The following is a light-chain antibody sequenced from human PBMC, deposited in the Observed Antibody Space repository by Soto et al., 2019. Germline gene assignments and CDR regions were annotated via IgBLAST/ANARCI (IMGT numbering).Light chain of an antibody. Sequence: EIAMTQSPATLSVSPGERATLSCRASQSVSSNLAWYQQKPGQTPNLLIYVASTRATGIPARFSGSGSGTEFPLTISRLQSEDVAVYYCQQYNVWPLTFGGGTKVEFK. CDR3: QQYNVWPLT. CDR2: VAS. J-gene: IGKJ4*01. CDR1: QSVSSN. V-gene: IGKV3-15*01.